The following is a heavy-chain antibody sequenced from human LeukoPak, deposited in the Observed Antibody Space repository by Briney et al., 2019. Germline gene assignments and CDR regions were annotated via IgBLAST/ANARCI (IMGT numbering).Heavy chain of an antibody. Sequence: GRSLRLSCAASGFDFSTYSIDWVRQAPGKGLGWVSYISSSSSNIYHADSVKGRFTISRDNAKNSLHLQMNSLRAEDTAVYYCARVGRSGWTVDYWGQGTLVTVSS. CDR3: ARVGRSGWTVDY. J-gene: IGHJ4*02. CDR1: GFDFSTYS. CDR2: ISSSSSNI. D-gene: IGHD6-19*01. V-gene: IGHV3-48*04.